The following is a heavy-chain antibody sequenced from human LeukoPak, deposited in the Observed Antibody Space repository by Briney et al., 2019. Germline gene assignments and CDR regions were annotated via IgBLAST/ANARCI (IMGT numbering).Heavy chain of an antibody. V-gene: IGHV3-21*01. Sequence: TGGSLRLSCAASGFTFSSYSMNWVRQAPGKGLEWVSSISSSSSYIYYADSVKGRFTISRDNAKNSLYLQMNSLRAEDTAVYYCARDRSDYYGSGSHSDYWGQGTLVTVSS. CDR2: ISSSSSYI. J-gene: IGHJ4*02. D-gene: IGHD3-10*01. CDR3: ARDRSDYYGSGSHSDY. CDR1: GFTFSSYS.